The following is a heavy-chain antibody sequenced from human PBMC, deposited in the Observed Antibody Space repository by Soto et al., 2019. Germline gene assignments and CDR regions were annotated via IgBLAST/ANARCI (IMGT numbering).Heavy chain of an antibody. CDR2: IYYSGST. J-gene: IGHJ6*02. V-gene: IGHV4-31*03. Sequence: LSLTCTVSGGSISSGGYYWSWIRQHPGKGLEWIGYIYYSGSTYYNPSLKSRVTISVDTSKNQFSLKLNSVTAADTAVFYCARDLWGYCGADCYPLDVWGQGTTVTVSS. CDR1: GGSISSGGYY. D-gene: IGHD2-21*02. CDR3: ARDLWGYCGADCYPLDV.